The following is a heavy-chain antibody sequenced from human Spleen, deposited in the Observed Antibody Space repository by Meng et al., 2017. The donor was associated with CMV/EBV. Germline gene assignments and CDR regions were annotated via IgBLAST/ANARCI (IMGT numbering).Heavy chain of an antibody. V-gene: IGHV3-13*01. CDR2: IGTAGDT. CDR3: ARGALRHYGMDD. D-gene: IGHD3-16*01. CDR1: GFTFSSYD. Sequence: GESLKISCAASGFTFSSYDMHWVRQATGKGLEWVSAIGTAGDTYYPGSVKGRFTISRENAKNSLYLQMNSLRAGDTAVYYCARGALRHYGMDDWGQGTTVTVSS. J-gene: IGHJ6*02.